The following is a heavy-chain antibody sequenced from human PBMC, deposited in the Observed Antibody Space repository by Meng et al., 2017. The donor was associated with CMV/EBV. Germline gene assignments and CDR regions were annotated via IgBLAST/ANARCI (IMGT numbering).Heavy chain of an antibody. CDR2: INPNSGGT. J-gene: IGHJ4*02. Sequence: QVQLVQSGAEVTKPGASVKVSCKASGYTFTGYYMHWVRQAPGQGLEWMGWINPNSGGTNYAQKFQGRVTMTRDTYISTAYMELSRLRSDDPAVYYCARGYYYDSSGYYYWGQGTLVTVSS. V-gene: IGHV1-2*02. CDR3: ARGYYYDSSGYYY. CDR1: GYTFTGYY. D-gene: IGHD3-22*01.